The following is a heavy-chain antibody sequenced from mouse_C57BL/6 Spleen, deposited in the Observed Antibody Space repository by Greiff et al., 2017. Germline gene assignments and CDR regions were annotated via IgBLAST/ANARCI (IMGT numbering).Heavy chain of an antibody. CDR1: GYSITSGYY. Sequence: DVKLEESGPGLVKPSQSLSLTCSVTGYSITSGYYWNWIRQFPGNKLEWMGYISYDGSNNYNPSLKNRISITRDTSKNQFFLKLNSVTTEDTATYYWARWGDYDGVDYWGQGTTLTVSS. CDR2: ISYDGSN. D-gene: IGHD2-4*01. V-gene: IGHV3-6*01. CDR3: ARWGDYDGVDY. J-gene: IGHJ2*01.